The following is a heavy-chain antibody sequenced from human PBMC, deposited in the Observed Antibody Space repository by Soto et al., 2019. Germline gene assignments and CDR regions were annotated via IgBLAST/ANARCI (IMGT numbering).Heavy chain of an antibody. V-gene: IGHV1-18*01. CDR2: ISAYNGNT. CDR3: ARDNIRDTAMVPFDY. D-gene: IGHD5-18*01. J-gene: IGHJ4*02. Sequence: QVQLVQSGAEVKKPGASVKVSCKASGYTFTSYGISWVRQAPGQGLEWMGWISAYNGNTNYAQKLQVRVTMTTDTSQSTAYMELRSLRSDDTAVYYCARDNIRDTAMVPFDYWGQGTLVTVSS. CDR1: GYTFTSYG.